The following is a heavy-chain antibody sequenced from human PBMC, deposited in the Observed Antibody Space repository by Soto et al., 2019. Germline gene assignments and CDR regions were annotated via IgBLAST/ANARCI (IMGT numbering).Heavy chain of an antibody. V-gene: IGHV1-8*01. D-gene: IGHD2-15*01. CDR3: ARQKVAASDY. J-gene: IGHJ4*02. CDR1: GYTFTSYD. CDR2: LNPNSRNT. Sequence: QVQLVQSGAEVKKPGASVKVSCKASGYTFTSYDINWVRQATGQGLEWLGWLNPNSRNTGYAQKFQGSVTMTRNTSMAPASLELSRLSSEDTAVYYCARQKVAASDYWGQGTLVTVSS.